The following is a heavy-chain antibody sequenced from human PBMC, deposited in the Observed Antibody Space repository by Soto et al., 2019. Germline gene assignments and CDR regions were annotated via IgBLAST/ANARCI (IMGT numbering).Heavy chain of an antibody. V-gene: IGHV3-30-3*01. CDR3: ARERAYYDILTGFEVGYRMDV. CDR2: ISYDGSNK. Sequence: PGGSLRLSCAASGFTFSSYAMHWVRQAPGKGLEWVAVISYDGSNKYYADSVKGRFTISRDNSKNTLYLQMNSLRAEDTAVYYCARERAYYDILTGFEVGYRMDVCCQGTTVTVSS. J-gene: IGHJ6*02. CDR1: GFTFSSYA. D-gene: IGHD3-9*01.